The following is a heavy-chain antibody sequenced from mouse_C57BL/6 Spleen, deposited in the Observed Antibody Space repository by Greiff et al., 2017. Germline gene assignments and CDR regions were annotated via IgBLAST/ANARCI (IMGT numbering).Heavy chain of an antibody. D-gene: IGHD1-1*01. Sequence: QVQLQQPGAELVKPGASVKLSCKASGYTFTSYWMQWVKQRPGQGLEWIGEIDPCDSITNYNQKFKGKATLTVDTSSSTAYMQLSSLTSEDSAVYYCTSLTTVVADYWGQGTTLTVSS. V-gene: IGHV1-50*01. CDR2: IDPCDSIT. CDR3: TSLTTVVADY. CDR1: GYTFTSYW. J-gene: IGHJ2*01.